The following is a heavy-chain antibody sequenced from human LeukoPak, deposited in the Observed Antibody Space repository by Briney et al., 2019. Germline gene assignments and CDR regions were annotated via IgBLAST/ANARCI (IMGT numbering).Heavy chain of an antibody. V-gene: IGHV3-11*06. CDR2: ISSGSSYT. J-gene: IGHJ4*02. D-gene: IGHD1-20*01. CDR3: ARDLNWSFDY. CDR1: GFTFSDYY. Sequence: GGSLRLSSAASGFTFSDYYMSWIRQAPGKGLEWVSYISSGSSYTNYADSLKGRFTISRDNAKNSLYLQMNSLRDEDTAVYYCARDLNWSFDYWGQGTLVTVSS.